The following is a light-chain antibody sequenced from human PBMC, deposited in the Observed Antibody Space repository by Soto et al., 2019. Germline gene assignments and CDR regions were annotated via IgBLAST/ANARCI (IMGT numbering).Light chain of an antibody. V-gene: IGKV3-20*01. CDR2: VTS. CDR1: QSIAANY. J-gene: IGKJ4*01. Sequence: EIVFTQSPGSLSLSPGERATLSCRASQSIAANYLAWYQQKPGQAPRLLIYVTSSRATGIPDRFSGSGSGTDFTLTIRRLEPEDFAVYYCQQYGTAPLTFGGGTKVDIK. CDR3: QQYGTAPLT.